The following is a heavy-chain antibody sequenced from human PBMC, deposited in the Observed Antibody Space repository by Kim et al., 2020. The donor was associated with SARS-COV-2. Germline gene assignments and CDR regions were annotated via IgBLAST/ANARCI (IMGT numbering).Heavy chain of an antibody. CDR3: ARGSGTRCYNGGAY. CDR1: GFTFNNYA. D-gene: IGHD3-10*01. V-gene: IGHV3-23*01. Sequence: GGSLRLSCLASGFTFNNYAMNWVRRAPGKRLEWVSAIGAGGDSTFYAASVRGRFTISRDILKNTVDLQLNSLRAEATAGFYYARGSGTRCYNGGAYCGQ. J-gene: IGHJ4*02. CDR2: IGAGGDST.